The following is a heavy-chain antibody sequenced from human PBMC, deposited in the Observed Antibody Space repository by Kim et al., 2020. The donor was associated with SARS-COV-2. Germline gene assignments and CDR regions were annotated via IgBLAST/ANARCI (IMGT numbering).Heavy chain of an antibody. Sequence: SETLSLTCTVSGGSISSYYWSWIRQPPGKGLEWIGYIYYSGSTNYNPSLKSRVTISVDTSKNQFSLKLSSVTAADTAVYYCARGLGYSYASGLFDYWGQGTLVTVSS. CDR2: IYYSGST. CDR3: ARGLGYSYASGLFDY. J-gene: IGHJ4*02. V-gene: IGHV4-59*13. D-gene: IGHD5-18*01. CDR1: GGSISSYY.